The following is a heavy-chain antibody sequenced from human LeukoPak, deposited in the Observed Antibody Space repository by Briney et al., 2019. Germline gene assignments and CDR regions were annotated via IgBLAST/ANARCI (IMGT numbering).Heavy chain of an antibody. Sequence: ASVKVSCKASGYTFTSYYMHWVRQAPGQGLEWMGIINPSGGSTSYAQKFQGRDTMTRDTSTSTVYMELSSLRSEDTAVYYCAREGSHYYDSSGYRGYWFDPWGQGTLVTVSS. CDR2: INPSGGST. V-gene: IGHV1-46*01. J-gene: IGHJ5*02. CDR3: AREGSHYYDSSGYRGYWFDP. D-gene: IGHD3-22*01. CDR1: GYTFTSYY.